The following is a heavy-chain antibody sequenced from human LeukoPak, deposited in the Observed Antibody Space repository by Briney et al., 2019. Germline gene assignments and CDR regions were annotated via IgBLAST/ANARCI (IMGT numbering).Heavy chain of an antibody. J-gene: IGHJ6*03. CDR3: ARDTLDYYDSSGIYYYYYMDV. V-gene: IGHV4-4*08. CDR2: IYTSGST. Sequence: SETLSLTCADSGGSISSYYWSCMRQPPGEGLEWIGRIYTSGSTNYNPSLKSRVIISVDTSKNQFSLKLSSVTAADTAVYYCARDTLDYYDSSGIYYYYYMDVWGKGTTVTVSS. D-gene: IGHD3-22*01. CDR1: GGSISSYY.